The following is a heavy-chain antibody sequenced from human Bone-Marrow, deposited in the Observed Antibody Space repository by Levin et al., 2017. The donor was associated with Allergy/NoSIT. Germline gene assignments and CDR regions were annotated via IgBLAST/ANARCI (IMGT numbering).Heavy chain of an antibody. CDR3: GHTLFIRGTYVIDY. V-gene: IGHV2-5*01. Sequence: SGPTLVKPTQTLTLTCTFSGFSLSTSGVGVGWIRQSPGKALEWLALIYWNDNKHYRPSLQSRLTITKDTSENQVVLTMTNMDPVDTATYYCGHTLFIRGTYVIDYWGQGTLVAVSP. CDR1: GFSLSTSGVG. J-gene: IGHJ4*02. D-gene: IGHD1-26*01. CDR2: IYWNDNK.